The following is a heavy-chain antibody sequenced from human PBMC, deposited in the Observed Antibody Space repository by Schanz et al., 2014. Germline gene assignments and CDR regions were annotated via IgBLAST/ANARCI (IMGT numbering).Heavy chain of an antibody. CDR1: GFTFSSHS. D-gene: IGHD3-16*01. V-gene: IGHV3-48*02. CDR3: AGGPRGGYIEY. J-gene: IGHJ4*02. Sequence: EVQLLESGGALEQPGGSLRLSCAASGFTFSSHSMNWVRQAPGQGLEWLSYISGSGNTIYYADSVKGRFTISRDNAKNSLSLQMDRLRDEDTAVYYCAGGPRGGYIEYWGQGTLVIVSS. CDR2: ISGSGNTI.